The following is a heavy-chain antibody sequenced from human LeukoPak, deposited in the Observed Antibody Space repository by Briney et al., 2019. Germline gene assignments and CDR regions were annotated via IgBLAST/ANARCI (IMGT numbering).Heavy chain of an antibody. CDR3: ARAYGKWNDVYFYAFDL. CDR1: RFTFDEYG. CDR2: ISGNGRSI. Sequence: GGSLRLSCAASRFTFDEYGMSWVRQTAWKGLEWVSRISGNGRSIGYADSVKGRFTVSRDNAKSSLYLQMNSLRAEDTALYYCARAYGKWNDVYFYAFDLWGQGTMVTVSS. V-gene: IGHV3-20*04. J-gene: IGHJ3*01. D-gene: IGHD1-20*01.